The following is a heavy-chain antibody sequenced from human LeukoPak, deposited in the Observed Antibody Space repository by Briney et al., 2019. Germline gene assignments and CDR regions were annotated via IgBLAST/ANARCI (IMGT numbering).Heavy chain of an antibody. CDR2: ISSSSSYI. V-gene: IGHV3-21*01. J-gene: IGHJ6*03. CDR1: GFTFSSYS. D-gene: IGHD3-9*01. CDR3: ARTNQYYDILTARIYYYYYMDV. Sequence: SGGSLRLSCAASGFTFSSYSMNWVRQAPGKGLEWVSSISSSSSYIYYADSVKGRFTISRDNAKNSLYLQMNSLRAEDTAVYYCARTNQYYDILTARIYYYYYMDVWGKGTTVTVSS.